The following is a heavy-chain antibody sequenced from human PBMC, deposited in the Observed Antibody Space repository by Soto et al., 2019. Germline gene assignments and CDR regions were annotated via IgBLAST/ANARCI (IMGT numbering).Heavy chain of an antibody. Sequence: EVQLVESGGGLVKPGGSLRLSCAASGFTFSSYSMNWVRQAPGKGLEWVSSISSSSSYIYYADSVKGRFTISRDNAKNSLYLQMNSLRAEDTAVYYCARGRYNWTKGSGYYYYGMDVWGQGTTVTVSS. CDR3: ARGRYNWTKGSGYYYYGMDV. V-gene: IGHV3-21*01. D-gene: IGHD1-20*01. CDR1: GFTFSSYS. CDR2: ISSSSSYI. J-gene: IGHJ6*02.